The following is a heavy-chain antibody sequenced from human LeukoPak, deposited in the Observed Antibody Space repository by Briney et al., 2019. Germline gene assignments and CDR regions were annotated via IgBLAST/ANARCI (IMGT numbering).Heavy chain of an antibody. V-gene: IGHV3-21*01. CDR3: ARGMYYYDSSGDDAFDI. CDR2: ITSADYA. J-gene: IGHJ3*02. CDR1: GFVFSPSG. Sequence: GGSLRLSCAASGFVFSPSGMTWVRQAPGKGLEWVSTITSADYASYTDSVKGRFTISRDNAKNTLYLQMNSLRAEDTAVYYCARGMYYYDSSGDDAFDIWGQGTMVTVSS. D-gene: IGHD3-22*01.